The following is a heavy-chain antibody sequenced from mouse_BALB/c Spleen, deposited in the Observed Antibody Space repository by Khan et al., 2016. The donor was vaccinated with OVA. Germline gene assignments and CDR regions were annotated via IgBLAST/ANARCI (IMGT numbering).Heavy chain of an antibody. CDR2: IWAGGST. V-gene: IGHV2-9*02. CDR3: ARNREPDYFDY. CDR1: GFSLTSYA. J-gene: IGHJ2*01. Sequence: VQLKESGPGLVAPSQSLSITCTVTGFSLTSYAIHWIRQPPGKGLEWLGVIWAGGSTNYNSALMSRLSISKDNSKSQVFLKMNSLQTHDTAIYYGARNREPDYFDYWGQGTTLTVSS.